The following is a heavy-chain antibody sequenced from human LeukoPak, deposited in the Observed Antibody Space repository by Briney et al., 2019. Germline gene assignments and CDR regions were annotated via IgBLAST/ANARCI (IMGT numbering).Heavy chain of an antibody. D-gene: IGHD2-8*01. V-gene: IGHV5-10-1*01. Sequence: GESLKISGKGSGYRFISYWISWVRQMPGKGLEWMGRIDPSDSYTNYSPSFQGHLTISADKSISTAYLQWSSLKASDTAMYYCARHQLLGPCFKGVCSDAFDIWGQGTMVTVSS. J-gene: IGHJ3*02. CDR3: ARHQLLGPCFKGVCSDAFDI. CDR2: IDPSDSYT. CDR1: GYRFISYW.